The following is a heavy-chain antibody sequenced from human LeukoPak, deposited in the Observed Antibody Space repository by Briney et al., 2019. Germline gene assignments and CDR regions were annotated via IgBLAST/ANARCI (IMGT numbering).Heavy chain of an antibody. J-gene: IGHJ5*02. D-gene: IGHD2/OR15-2a*01. CDR3: ATWDSNSAQGFDP. CDR2: IYYTGIT. Sequence: SETLSLTCTVSGGSIRGTYHWAWIRQPPGMGLEWIGYIYYTGITYYNPSLKSRVTISVDTSKKHFSLKLTSVTAADTAVYYCATWDSNSAQGFDPWGPGTLITVSS. V-gene: IGHV4-39*02. CDR1: GGSIRGTYH.